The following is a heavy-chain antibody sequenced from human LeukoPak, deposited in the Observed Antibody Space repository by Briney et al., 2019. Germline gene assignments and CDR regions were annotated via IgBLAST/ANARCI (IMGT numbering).Heavy chain of an antibody. V-gene: IGHV3-7*01. CDR1: GFSFRDFW. CDR2: INQGGSVK. CDR3: ARFGYSGCNLEY. Sequence: GGSLRLSCAASGFSFRDFWMTWVRQAPGKGLEWVAHINQGGSVKYYVDSVKGRFTISRDDAESSLDVQMNSLRDEDTAVYYCARFGYSGCNLEYWGQGTLVTVSS. J-gene: IGHJ4*02. D-gene: IGHD5-12*01.